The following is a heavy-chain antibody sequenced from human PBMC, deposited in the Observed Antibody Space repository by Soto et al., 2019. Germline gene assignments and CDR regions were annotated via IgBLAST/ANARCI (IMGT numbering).Heavy chain of an antibody. CDR2: IYSGGGT. Sequence: EVQLVESGGGLVQPGGSLRLSCAASGFTVSNNYMSWVRQAPGKGMEWVSVIYSGGGTYYTDSVKGRFTISRDNSQHTLFLQMNSLRAEDTAVYYGARDQGYIYGTNDAFDVWRQGTMVTVSS. CDR1: GFTVSNNY. J-gene: IGHJ3*01. D-gene: IGHD5-18*01. CDR3: ARDQGYIYGTNDAFDV. V-gene: IGHV3-66*01.